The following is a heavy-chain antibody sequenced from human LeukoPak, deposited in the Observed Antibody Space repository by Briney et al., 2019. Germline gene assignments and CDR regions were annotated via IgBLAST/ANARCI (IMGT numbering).Heavy chain of an antibody. Sequence: SETLSLTCAVYGGSFSGYYWSWCRQPPGKGLEWIGEIHHSGGTDYNPSLKSRVTISADTSKNHFSLQLSSVTAADTAVYYCSRGAGGYCSGGSCLRRGWFDPWGQGTLVTVSS. J-gene: IGHJ5*02. CDR2: IHHSGGT. V-gene: IGHV4-34*01. D-gene: IGHD2-15*01. CDR3: SRGAGGYCSGGSCLRRGWFDP. CDR1: GGSFSGYY.